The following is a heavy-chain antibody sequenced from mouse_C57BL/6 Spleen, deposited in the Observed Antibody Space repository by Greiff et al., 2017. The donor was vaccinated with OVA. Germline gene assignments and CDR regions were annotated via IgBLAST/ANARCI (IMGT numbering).Heavy chain of an antibody. V-gene: IGHV1-64*01. D-gene: IGHD4-1*01. CDR2: IHPNSGST. CDR3: AREDWDGAFDY. Sequence: QVQLQQSGAELVKPGASVKLSCKASGYTFTSYWMHWVKQRPGQGLEWIGMIHPNSGSTNYNEKFKSKATLTVDKSSSTAYMQLSSLTSEDSAVYYCAREDWDGAFDYWGQGTTLTVSS. J-gene: IGHJ2*01. CDR1: GYTFTSYW.